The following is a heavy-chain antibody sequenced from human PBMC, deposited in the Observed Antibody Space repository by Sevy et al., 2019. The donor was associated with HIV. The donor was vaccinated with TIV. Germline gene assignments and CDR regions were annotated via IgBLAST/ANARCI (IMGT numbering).Heavy chain of an antibody. V-gene: IGHV1-2*02. CDR1: GYTFTDYY. CDR2: INPKSGDT. Sequence: ASVKVSCKASGYTFTDYYIHWVRQAPGQGLEWMGWINPKSGDTNYAQKFHGRVTMTRDTSISTAYMELSRLRSDDTAMYYCARVVEPAGIDPYYYGVDVWGPGATVTVSS. CDR3: ARVVEPAGIDPYYYGVDV. D-gene: IGHD2-2*02. J-gene: IGHJ6*02.